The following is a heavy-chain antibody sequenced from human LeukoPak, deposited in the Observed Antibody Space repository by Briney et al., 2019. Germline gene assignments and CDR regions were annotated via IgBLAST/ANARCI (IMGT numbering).Heavy chain of an antibody. D-gene: IGHD3-10*01. CDR1: GFTFSSYY. CDR2: INTDGSST. V-gene: IGHV3-74*01. CDR3: AKPFTYGSPSAFDI. J-gene: IGHJ3*02. Sequence: GGSLRLSCVASGFTFSSYYMHWVRQAPGKGPVWVSGINTDGSSTTYADSVKGRFTISRDNSKNTLYLQMNSLRAEDTAVYYCAKPFTYGSPSAFDIWGQGTMVTVSS.